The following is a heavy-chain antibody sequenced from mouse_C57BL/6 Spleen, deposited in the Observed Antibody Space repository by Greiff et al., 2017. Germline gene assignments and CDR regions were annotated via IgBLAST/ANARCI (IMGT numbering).Heavy chain of an antibody. J-gene: IGHJ4*01. CDR3: ARDDYDNYAMDY. CDR2: INPGSGGT. Sequence: QVQLQQSGAELVRPGTSVKVSCKASGYAFTNYLIEWVKQRPGQGLEWIGVINPGSGGTNYNEKFKGKATLTADKSSSTAYMQLSSLTSEDSAVYVCARDDYDNYAMDYWGQGTSVTVSS. CDR1: GYAFTNYL. D-gene: IGHD2-4*01. V-gene: IGHV1-54*01.